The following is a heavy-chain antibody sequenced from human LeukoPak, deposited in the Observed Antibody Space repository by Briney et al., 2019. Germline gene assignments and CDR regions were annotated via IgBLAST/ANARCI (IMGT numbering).Heavy chain of an antibody. CDR3: ARAGERGPPYYFDY. V-gene: IGHV1-8*01. CDR1: GYTFTSYD. CDR2: MNPNSGNT. D-gene: IGHD7-27*01. J-gene: IGHJ4*02. Sequence: ASVKVSCKASGYTFTSYDINWVRQATGQGLEWMGWMNPNSGNTGYAQKFQGRVTVTRNTSISTAYMELSSLRSEDTAVYYCARAGERGPPYYFDYWGQGTLVTVSS.